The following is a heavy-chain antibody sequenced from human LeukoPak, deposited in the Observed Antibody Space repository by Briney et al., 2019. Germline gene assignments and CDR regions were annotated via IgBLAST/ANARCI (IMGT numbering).Heavy chain of an antibody. CDR1: GYSISSTYY. CDR3: ARDRSVGVLPAPPFDY. CDR2: VFHSGNT. J-gene: IGHJ4*02. V-gene: IGHV4-38-2*02. D-gene: IGHD6-6*01. Sequence: SETLSLTCTVPGYSISSTYYWGWIRQPPGKGLEWVGSVFHSGNTYYNPSLKSRLTISADTSKNQFSLTLTSVTAADTAVYYCARDRSVGVLPAPPFDYWGQGTLVTVSS.